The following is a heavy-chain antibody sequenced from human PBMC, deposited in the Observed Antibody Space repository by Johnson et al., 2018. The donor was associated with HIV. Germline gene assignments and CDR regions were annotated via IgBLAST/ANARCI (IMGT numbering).Heavy chain of an antibody. CDR3: ARYRESYPLSAFDI. J-gene: IGHJ3*02. CDR1: GFSFDDYG. CDR2: SNWDGGST. D-gene: IGHD1-26*01. V-gene: IGHV3-20*04. Sequence: VQLVESGGGVVRPGGSLRLSCAASGFSFDDYGMSWVRQAPGKGLEWVSGSNWDGGSTDYANSVKGRFTISRDNAKNSLFLQMNSLIAEDTALYSWARYRESYPLSAFDIWGQGTMVTVSS.